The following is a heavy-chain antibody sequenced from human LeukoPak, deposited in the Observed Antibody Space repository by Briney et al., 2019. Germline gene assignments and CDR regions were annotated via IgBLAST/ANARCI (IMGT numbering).Heavy chain of an antibody. CDR1: GFTFSSYS. J-gene: IGHJ4*02. Sequence: QTGGSLRLSCAASGFTFSSYSMNWVRQAPGKGLEWVAVISYDGSNKYYADSVKGRFTISRDNSKNTLYLQMNSLRAEDTAVYYCAKLGGLVGYWGQGTLVTVSS. CDR2: ISYDGSNK. V-gene: IGHV3-30*18. CDR3: AKLGGLVGY.